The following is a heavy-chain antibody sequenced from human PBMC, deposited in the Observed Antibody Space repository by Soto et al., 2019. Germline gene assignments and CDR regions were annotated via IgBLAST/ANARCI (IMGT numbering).Heavy chain of an antibody. D-gene: IGHD3-10*01. J-gene: IGHJ6*02. CDR1: GFTFSSYG. CDR2: ISYDGSNK. V-gene: IGHV3-30*03. Sequence: ESGGGVVQPGRSLRLSCAASGFTFSSYGMHWVRQAPGKGLEWVAVISYDGSNKYYADSVKGRFTISRDNSKNTLYLQMNSLRAEDTAVYYCAGPLLWFGEFLYGMDVWGQGTTVTVSS. CDR3: AGPLLWFGEFLYGMDV.